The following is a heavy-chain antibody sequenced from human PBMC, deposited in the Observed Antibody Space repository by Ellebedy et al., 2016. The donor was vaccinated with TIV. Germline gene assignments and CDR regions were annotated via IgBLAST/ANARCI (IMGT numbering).Heavy chain of an antibody. Sequence: AASVKVSCKASGGTFSSYAISWVRQAPGQGLEWMGGIIPIFGTANYAQKFQGRVTITADESTSTAYMELSSLRSEDTAVYYCARDQGDVYYYYYGMDVWGQGTTVTVSS. CDR3: ARDQGDVYYYYYGMDV. CDR2: IIPIFGTA. V-gene: IGHV1-69*13. D-gene: IGHD2-21*02. CDR1: GGTFSSYA. J-gene: IGHJ6*02.